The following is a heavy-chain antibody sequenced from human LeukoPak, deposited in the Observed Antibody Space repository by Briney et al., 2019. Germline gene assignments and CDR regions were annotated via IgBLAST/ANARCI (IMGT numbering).Heavy chain of an antibody. D-gene: IGHD2-15*01. V-gene: IGHV3-30*03. CDR1: GFTFSSYG. CDR2: ISYDGSNK. Sequence: GGSLRLSCAASGFTFSSYGMHWVRQAPGKGLEWVAVISYDGSNKYYADSVKGRFTISRDNAKTSLYLQMNSLRAEDTAVYYCAREGYCSGGSCHYGMDVWGQGTTVTVSS. J-gene: IGHJ6*02. CDR3: AREGYCSGGSCHYGMDV.